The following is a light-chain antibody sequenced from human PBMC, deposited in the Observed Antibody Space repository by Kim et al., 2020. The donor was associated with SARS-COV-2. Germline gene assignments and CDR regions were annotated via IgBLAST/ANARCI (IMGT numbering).Light chain of an antibody. CDR1: SLRSYY. J-gene: IGLJ2*01. CDR3: HSRDSSGNHLV. Sequence: SSELTQDPAVSVALGQTVRITCQGDSLRSYYASWYQQKPGQAPVLVIYGKNNRPSGIPDRFSGSSSRNTASLTITGAQAEDEADYYCHSRDSSGNHLVFG. V-gene: IGLV3-19*01. CDR2: GKN.